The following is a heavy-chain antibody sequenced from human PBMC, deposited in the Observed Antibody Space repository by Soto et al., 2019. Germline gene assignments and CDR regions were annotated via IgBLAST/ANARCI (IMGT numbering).Heavy chain of an antibody. Sequence: GVSLRLSCAASGFTLSSYGMHWVRQAPGKGLEWVAVISYDGSNKYYADSVKGRFTISRDNSKNTLYLQMNSLRAEDTAVYYCAKVYRSKCSGSYRYHYYYISVRAQGTSVTVSS. V-gene: IGHV3-30*18. CDR1: GFTLSSYG. D-gene: IGHD3-10*02. J-gene: IGHJ6*03. CDR3: AKVYRSKCSGSYRYHYYYISV. CDR2: ISYDGSNK.